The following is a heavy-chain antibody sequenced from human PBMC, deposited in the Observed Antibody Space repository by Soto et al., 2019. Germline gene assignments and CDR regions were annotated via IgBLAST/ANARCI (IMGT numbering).Heavy chain of an antibody. V-gene: IGHV3-64*01. CDR3: VRRVPGNYDY. J-gene: IGHJ4*02. Sequence: EVQLAESGGGMVQPGGSLRLSCVASGFTFSSYDMHWVRQAPGKGLEYVSPISSNGGTTYYVNSVKGRFTISRDKSRNTPYLQTGRLRAEDMRVYYCVRRVPGNYDYWGEGALVTGSS. D-gene: IGHD1-7*01. CDR2: ISSNGGTT. CDR1: GFTFSSYD.